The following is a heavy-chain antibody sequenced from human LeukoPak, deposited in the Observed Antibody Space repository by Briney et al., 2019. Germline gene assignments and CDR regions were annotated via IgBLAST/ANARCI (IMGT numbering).Heavy chain of an antibody. V-gene: IGHV4-59*01. J-gene: IGHJ6*02. CDR1: GGSISSYY. CDR3: ARDSNSGGINASMRYYYYGMDV. D-gene: IGHD1-26*01. CDR2: IYYSGST. Sequence: PSETLSLTCTVSGGSISSYYWSWIRQPPGKGLEWIGYIYYSGSTNYNPSLKSRVTISVDTSKNQFSLKLSSVTAADTAVYYCARDSNSGGINASMRYYYYGMDVWGQGTTVTVSS.